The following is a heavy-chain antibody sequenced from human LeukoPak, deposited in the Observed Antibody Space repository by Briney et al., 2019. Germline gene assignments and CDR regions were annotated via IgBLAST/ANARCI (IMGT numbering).Heavy chain of an antibody. Sequence: SETLSLTCTVSGGSISSTSYYWGWIRQPPGKGLEWIGSIYYSGSTYYNPSLKSRVTISVDTSKNQFSLKLSSVTAADTAVYYCARKTRGHDYGDYSSKTNWYFDLWGRGTLVTVSS. CDR1: GGSISSTSYY. V-gene: IGHV4-39*07. D-gene: IGHD4-17*01. J-gene: IGHJ2*01. CDR3: ARKTRGHDYGDYSSKTNWYFDL. CDR2: IYYSGST.